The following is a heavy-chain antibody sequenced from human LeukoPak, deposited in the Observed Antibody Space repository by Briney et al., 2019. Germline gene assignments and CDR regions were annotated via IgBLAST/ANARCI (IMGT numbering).Heavy chain of an antibody. Sequence: ASVKVSCKASGYTFTSYYMHWVRQAPGQGLEWMGIINPSGGSTSYAQKFQGRVTTTRDTSTSTVYMELSSLRSEDTAVYYCARDGSSGRLDYWGQGTLVTVSS. CDR3: ARDGSSGRLDY. J-gene: IGHJ4*02. CDR2: INPSGGST. CDR1: GYTFTSYY. V-gene: IGHV1-46*01. D-gene: IGHD6-19*01.